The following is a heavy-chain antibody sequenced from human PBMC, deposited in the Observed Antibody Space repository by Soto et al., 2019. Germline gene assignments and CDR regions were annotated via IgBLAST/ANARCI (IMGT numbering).Heavy chain of an antibody. CDR3: ARGNDYGSTSFDY. V-gene: IGHV3-30*03. Sequence: PGGSLRLSCGASGFTFSSYGMHWVRQAPGKGLEWVAVVSYDGRNEYYADSVKGRFTISRDNTKNTVYLQVNSLRGEDAAVYFCARGNDYGSTSFDYWGQGTLVTVSS. CDR1: GFTFSSYG. D-gene: IGHD3-22*01. CDR2: VSYDGRNE. J-gene: IGHJ4*02.